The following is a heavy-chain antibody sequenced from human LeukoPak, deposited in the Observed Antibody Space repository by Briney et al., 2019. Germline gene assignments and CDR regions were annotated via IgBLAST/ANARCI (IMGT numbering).Heavy chain of an antibody. CDR1: GGSISSSSYY. CDR3: ARERTYYDILTGYATPNWFDP. CDR2: IYYSGST. V-gene: IGHV4-61*05. D-gene: IGHD3-9*01. J-gene: IGHJ5*02. Sequence: PSETLSLTCTVSGGSISSSSYYWGWIRQPPGKGLEWIGYIYYSGSTNYNPSLKSRVTISVDTSKNQFSLKLSSVTAADTAVYYCARERTYYDILTGYATPNWFDPWGQGTLVTVSS.